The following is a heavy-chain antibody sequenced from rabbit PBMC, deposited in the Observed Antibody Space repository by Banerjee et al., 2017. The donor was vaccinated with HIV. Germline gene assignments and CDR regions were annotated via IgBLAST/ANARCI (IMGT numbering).Heavy chain of an antibody. CDR3: ARDLAGVIGWNFNL. CDR2: IGTGGGST. D-gene: IGHD4-1*01. V-gene: IGHV1S43*01. Sequence: QEQLAESGGGLVQPEGSLTLTCTASGFSFSSTYWICWVRQAPGKGLEWIACIGTGGGSTWYASWVNGRFTISSDNAQNTVDLQVNSLTAADTATYFCARDLAGVIGWNFNLWGPGTLVTVS. J-gene: IGHJ4*01. CDR1: GFSFSSTYW.